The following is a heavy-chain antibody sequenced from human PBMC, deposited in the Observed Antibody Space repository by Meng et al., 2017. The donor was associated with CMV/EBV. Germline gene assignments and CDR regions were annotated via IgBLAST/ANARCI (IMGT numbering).Heavy chain of an antibody. CDR3: ARDPTRISAFDI. V-gene: IGHV1-69*10. D-gene: IGHD2/OR15-2a*01. Sequence: SVKVSCKASGGTSSSYAISWVRQAPGQGLEWMGGIIPILGIANYAQKFQGRVTITADKSTSTAYMELSSLRSEDTAVYYCARDPTRISAFDIWGQGTMVTVSS. CDR2: IIPILGIA. J-gene: IGHJ3*02. CDR1: GGTSSSYA.